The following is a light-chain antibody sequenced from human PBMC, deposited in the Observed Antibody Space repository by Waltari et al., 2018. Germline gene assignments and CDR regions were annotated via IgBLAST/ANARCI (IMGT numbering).Light chain of an antibody. CDR1: SSNIGGNV. CDR2: RSD. V-gene: IGLV1-44*01. CDR3: AAWDDSLHGHWV. J-gene: IGLJ3*02. Sequence: QSVLTQPPSASGTPGQRVTISCTGSSSNIGGNVVNWDQQTPGKAPTLLIYRSDLRPSGVPDRFSGSKSGTSASLAISGLQSADEGDYYCAAWDDSLHGHWVFGGGTKVTVL.